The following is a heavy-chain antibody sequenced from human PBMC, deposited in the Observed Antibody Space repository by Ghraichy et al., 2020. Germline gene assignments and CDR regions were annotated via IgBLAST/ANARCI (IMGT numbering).Heavy chain of an antibody. J-gene: IGHJ4*02. CDR1: GFIFSNAW. D-gene: IGHD3-10*01. CDR2: IKSKTDGGTT. Sequence: GGSLRLSCAASGFIFSNAWMSWVRQAPGKGLEWVGRIKSKTDGGTTDHAAPVKGRFTISRDDSKNTLYLQMNSLKTEDTAVYYCTRGSGTSAHDYWGKGTLVTVSS. V-gene: IGHV3-15*01. CDR3: TRGSGTSAHDY.